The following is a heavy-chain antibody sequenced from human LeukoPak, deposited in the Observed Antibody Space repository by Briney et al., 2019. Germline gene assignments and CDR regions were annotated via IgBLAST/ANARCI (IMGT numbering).Heavy chain of an antibody. Sequence: MSSETLSLTCTVSGGSMSSYYWSWIRQPPGKGLEWIGYIYYSGSTIYNPSLKSRVTISVDTSKIQFSLKLSSVTAADTAVYFCARALLVEMATKDTFEIWGQGTMVTVSS. D-gene: IGHD5-24*01. CDR3: ARALLVEMATKDTFEI. V-gene: IGHV4-59*01. CDR2: IYYSGST. CDR1: GGSMSSYY. J-gene: IGHJ3*02.